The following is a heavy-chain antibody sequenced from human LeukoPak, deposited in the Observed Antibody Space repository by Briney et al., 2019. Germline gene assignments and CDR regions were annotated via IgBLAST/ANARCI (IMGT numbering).Heavy chain of an antibody. V-gene: IGHV3-74*01. CDR2: ISTDGSQT. D-gene: IGHD2-8*01. J-gene: IGHJ4*02. CDR1: GFTFSNYC. CDR3: VRSMRSADF. Sequence: GGSLRLSCEASGFTFSNYCMHWVRQPPGKGLMWVSQISTDGSQTFYAHSVKGRFTISRDNAQNTLFLQMDSLRPEDTAVYYCVRSMRSADFWGQGTLVTVSS.